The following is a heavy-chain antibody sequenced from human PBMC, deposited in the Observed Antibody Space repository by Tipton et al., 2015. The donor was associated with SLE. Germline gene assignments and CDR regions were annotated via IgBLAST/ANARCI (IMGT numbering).Heavy chain of an antibody. CDR3: ARDVGYGDRPPLLHI. V-gene: IGHV3-30*04. J-gene: IGHJ3*02. CDR2: ISYDGSIT. Sequence: SLRLSCAASGFTFSNFAMHWVRQAPGKGLEWMSIISYDGSITYYADSVKGRFTISRDNSRNTLFLQINSLRAEDTAVYYCARDVGYGDRPPLLHIWGQGTVVTVSS. CDR1: GFTFSNFA. D-gene: IGHD4-17*01.